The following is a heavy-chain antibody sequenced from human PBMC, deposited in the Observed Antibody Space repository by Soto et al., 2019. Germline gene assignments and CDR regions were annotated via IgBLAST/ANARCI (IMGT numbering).Heavy chain of an antibody. CDR1: GLTVSNAY. D-gene: IGHD3-10*01. CDR3: VRPLPSGRNYGLDV. V-gene: IGHV3-53*01. CDR2: IYDNGTT. Sequence: EVQLVESGGGLIQPGGXLRLSCAASGLTVSNAYMAWVRQAPGMGLEWVSVIYDNGTTYYADSVKGRCTISRDTSTNTLSLQMDSLRAEDTAVYYCVRPLPSGRNYGLDVWGQGKTVTVSS. J-gene: IGHJ6*02.